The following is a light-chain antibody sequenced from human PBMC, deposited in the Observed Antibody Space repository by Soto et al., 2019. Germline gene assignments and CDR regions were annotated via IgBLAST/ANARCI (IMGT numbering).Light chain of an antibody. V-gene: IGKV3-15*01. Sequence: EIVMTQSPATLSVSPGERATLSCRASQSVSSNLAWFQQKPGQAPGLLIYGASTRATGIPDRFSGSGSGTEFTLTVSSLQSEDFAVYYCQQYNSWPPITFGQGTRLEIK. CDR1: QSVSSN. J-gene: IGKJ5*01. CDR2: GAS. CDR3: QQYNSWPPIT.